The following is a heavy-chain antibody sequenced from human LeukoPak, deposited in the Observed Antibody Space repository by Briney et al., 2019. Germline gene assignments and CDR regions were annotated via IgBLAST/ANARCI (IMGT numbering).Heavy chain of an antibody. Sequence: PGQSLRLSCAASGFTFSSCAMTWVRQAPGKGLEWVSTISGSGANTYYADSVKGRFTISRDNSKNTLYLQMNSLRTEDTAVYYCAKATLRDKFIGSSSFDYWGQGTLVTVSS. CDR3: AKATLRDKFIGSSSFDY. CDR1: GFTFSSCA. D-gene: IGHD1-26*01. CDR2: ISGSGANT. V-gene: IGHV3-23*01. J-gene: IGHJ4*02.